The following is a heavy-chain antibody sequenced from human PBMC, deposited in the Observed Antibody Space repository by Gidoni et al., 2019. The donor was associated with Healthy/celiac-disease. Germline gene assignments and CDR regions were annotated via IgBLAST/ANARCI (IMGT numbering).Heavy chain of an antibody. CDR1: GFTFSSYW. D-gene: IGHD4-17*01. V-gene: IGHV3-7*01. CDR2: IKQDGSEK. J-gene: IGHJ3*02. Sequence: EVQLVESGGGLVQPGGSLRLSCAASGFTFSSYWMRWVRQAPGKGLEWVANIKQDGSEKYYVDSVKGRFTISRDNAKNSLYLQMNSLRAEDTAVYYCARGGSYGGNSDAFDIWGQGTMVTVSS. CDR3: ARGGSYGGNSDAFDI.